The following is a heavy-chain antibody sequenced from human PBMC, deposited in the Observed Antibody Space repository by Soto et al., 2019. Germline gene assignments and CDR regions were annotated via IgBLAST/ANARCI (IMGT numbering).Heavy chain of an antibody. D-gene: IGHD3-10*01. Sequence: GGSLRLSCAASGFTFDDYAMHWVRQAPGKGLEWVSGISWNSGSIGYADSVKGRFTISRDNAKNSLYLQMNSLRAEDTALYYCAKDMDSGVWFGELTYGMDVWGQGTTVTVSS. J-gene: IGHJ6*02. CDR2: ISWNSGSI. CDR1: GFTFDDYA. V-gene: IGHV3-9*01. CDR3: AKDMDSGVWFGELTYGMDV.